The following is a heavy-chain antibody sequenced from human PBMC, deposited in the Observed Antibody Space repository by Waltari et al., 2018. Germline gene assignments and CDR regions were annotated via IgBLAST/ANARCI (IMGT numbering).Heavy chain of an antibody. Sequence: VQLVQSGAEVKKPGSSVKVSCKASGGTFSSYAISWVRQAPGQGLEWVSAISGSGGSTYYADSVKGRFTISRDNSKNTLYLQMNSLRAEDTAVYYCAKHQGYYDFWSGSHWGQGTLVTVSS. J-gene: IGHJ4*02. CDR2: ISGSGGST. V-gene: IGHV3-23*04. CDR3: AKHQGYYDFWSGSH. D-gene: IGHD3-3*01. CDR1: GGTFSSYA.